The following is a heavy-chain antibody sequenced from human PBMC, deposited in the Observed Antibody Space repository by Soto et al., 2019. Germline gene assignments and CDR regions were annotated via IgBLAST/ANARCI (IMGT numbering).Heavy chain of an antibody. J-gene: IGHJ4*02. Sequence: QVQLVQSGAEVRKPGSAVRVSCKASGDTFNFYTINWVRQAPGLGLEWMGRVNPILTMSNYARKFERRVTITADKSTTTAYMELRSLRSDDTAIYYCATSYGSGYRAFDYWGQGALVTVSS. D-gene: IGHD3-10*01. CDR3: ATSYGSGYRAFDY. V-gene: IGHV1-69*02. CDR2: VNPILTMS. CDR1: GDTFNFYT.